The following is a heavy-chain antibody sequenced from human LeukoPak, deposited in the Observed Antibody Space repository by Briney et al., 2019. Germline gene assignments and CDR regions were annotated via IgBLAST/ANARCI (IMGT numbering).Heavy chain of an antibody. CDR3: VQDGDAYNSFDY. CDR2: ISVSGGTT. CDR1: GFTFGSYA. V-gene: IGHV3-23*01. Sequence: GGSLRLSCAASGFTFGSYAMSWVRQAPGKGLEWVSTISVSGGTTYYADSVKGRFTISRDNSRNTLYLQMNSLRAEDTAIFYCVQDGDAYNSFDYWGQGTLVTVSS. J-gene: IGHJ4*02. D-gene: IGHD5-24*01.